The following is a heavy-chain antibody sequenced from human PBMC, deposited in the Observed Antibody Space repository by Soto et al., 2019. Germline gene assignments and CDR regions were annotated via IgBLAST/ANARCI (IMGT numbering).Heavy chain of an antibody. V-gene: IGHV1-69*01. D-gene: IGHD3-10*01. CDR1: GDTFKNCV. J-gene: IGHJ6*02. CDR3: AAELGFGKLSVV. Sequence: QVQVVQSGVEVRRPGSSVKVSCKASGDTFKNCVIRWVRQAPGQGLEWMGGIIPLFGTTDFSQRFQGRLTITTDESTTTAYMELSRLRSEDTATYYCAAELGFGKLSVVWGQGTTVSVSS. CDR2: IIPLFGTT.